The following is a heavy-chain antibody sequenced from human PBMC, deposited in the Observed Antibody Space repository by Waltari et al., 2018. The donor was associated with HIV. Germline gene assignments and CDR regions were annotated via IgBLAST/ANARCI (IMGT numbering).Heavy chain of an antibody. J-gene: IGHJ4*02. CDR3: ARGPTYDFWSGYYTSWEDPIDY. D-gene: IGHD3-3*01. Sequence: QVQLVQSGAEVKKPGASVKVSCKASGYTFTSYAMHWVRQAPGQRLEWLGWINAGNGNTKYSQKFQGRVTITRDTSASTAYMELSSLRSEDTAVYYCARGPTYDFWSGYYTSWEDPIDYWGQGTLVTVSS. V-gene: IGHV1-3*01. CDR2: INAGNGNT. CDR1: GYTFTSYA.